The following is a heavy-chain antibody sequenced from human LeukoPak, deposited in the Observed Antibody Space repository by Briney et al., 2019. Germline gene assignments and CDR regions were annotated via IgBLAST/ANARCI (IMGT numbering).Heavy chain of an antibody. D-gene: IGHD4-17*01. CDR2: VYYSGST. CDR1: GGSISSYY. V-gene: IGHV4-59*01. Sequence: ASETLSLTCTVSGGSISSYYRSWVRQPPGKGLDWVWSVYYSGSTNYNPSLKGRVIISVDTSKNQSFLNLISVTAADTAVYYCARGSARTVNTYAFDMWGQGTMVTVSS. J-gene: IGHJ3*02. CDR3: ARGSARTVNTYAFDM.